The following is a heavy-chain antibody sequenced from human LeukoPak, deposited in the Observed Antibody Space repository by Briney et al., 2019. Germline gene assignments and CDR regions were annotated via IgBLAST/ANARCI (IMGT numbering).Heavy chain of an antibody. CDR2: KDYSGST. V-gene: IGHV4-59*12. Sequence: PSETLSLTCTVSGGSISRYYWSWIRQPPGKGLEWIGYKDYSGSTNYNPSLKSRVTISVDTSKNQFSLKLSSVTAADTAVYYCAREGYSYGYSSLSYYYYMDVWGKGTTVTISS. D-gene: IGHD5-18*01. CDR1: GGSISRYY. J-gene: IGHJ6*03. CDR3: AREGYSYGYSSLSYYYYMDV.